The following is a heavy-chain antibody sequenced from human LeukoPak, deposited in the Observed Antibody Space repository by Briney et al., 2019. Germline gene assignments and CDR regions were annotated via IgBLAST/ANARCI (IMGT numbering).Heavy chain of an antibody. CDR2: INPSRGST. D-gene: IGHD3-22*01. CDR1: GYTFTSYY. Sequence: ASVKVSCKASGYTFTSYYMHWVRQAPGQRLEGMGIINPSRGSTTYAQRFQVRVTMTRDTSTSTVYMEMSNLRSEETAVYYCARLRVPHYYDSSGYYDYWGQGTLVTVSS. V-gene: IGHV1-46*01. CDR3: ARLRVPHYYDSSGYYDY. J-gene: IGHJ4*02.